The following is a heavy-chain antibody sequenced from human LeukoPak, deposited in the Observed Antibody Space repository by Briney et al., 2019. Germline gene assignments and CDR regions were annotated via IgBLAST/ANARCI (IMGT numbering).Heavy chain of an antibody. CDR1: GFTFSSYD. CDR2: ICTAGDT. Sequence: PGGSLRLSCAASGFTFSSYDMHWVRQAPGKGLEWVSAICTAGDTYYPGSVKGRFTISRENAKNSLYLQMNSLRAGDTAVYYCAREGYSSGWYFSRRKYYYGMDVWGQGTTVTASS. CDR3: AREGYSSGWYFSRRKYYYGMDV. J-gene: IGHJ6*02. D-gene: IGHD6-19*01. V-gene: IGHV3-13*01.